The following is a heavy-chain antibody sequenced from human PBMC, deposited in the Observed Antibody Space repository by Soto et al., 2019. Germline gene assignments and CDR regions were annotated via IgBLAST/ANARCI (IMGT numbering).Heavy chain of an antibody. Sequence: SETLSLTCAVSGGSISSGGYSWSWIRQPPGKGLEWIGYIYHSGSTYYNPSLKSRVTIPVDRSKNQFSLKLRSVTAADTAVYYCARQYGGYEYYFDYWGQGTLVTVSS. V-gene: IGHV4-30-2*01. CDR1: GGSISSGGYS. CDR3: ARQYGGYEYYFDY. D-gene: IGHD5-12*01. CDR2: IYHSGST. J-gene: IGHJ4*02.